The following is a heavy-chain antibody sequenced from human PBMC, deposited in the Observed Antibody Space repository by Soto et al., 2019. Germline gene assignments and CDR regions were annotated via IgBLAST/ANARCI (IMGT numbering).Heavy chain of an antibody. CDR1: GCTFTNYH. V-gene: IGHV1-46*01. D-gene: IGHD2-15*01. Sequence: GASVKVSCKASGCTFTNYHMHWVRQAPGQGFEWMGIINPSGGSTTYAQKFQGRVTMTSDTSTSTVYMELSSLRSDDTAVYYCARDSGIVVDGGSWQDYWCPGPLVTVAS. CDR3: ARDSGIVVDGGSWQDY. CDR2: INPSGGST. J-gene: IGHJ4*02.